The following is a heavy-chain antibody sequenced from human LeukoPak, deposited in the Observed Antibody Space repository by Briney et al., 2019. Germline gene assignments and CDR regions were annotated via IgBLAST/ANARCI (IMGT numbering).Heavy chain of an antibody. V-gene: IGHV3-7*01. CDR3: ARDRAYL. CDR1: GFTFRSYW. CDR2: IKQDGSEK. J-gene: IGHJ4*02. Sequence: GGSLRLSCAAYGFTFRSYWMSWVRQAPGKGLEWVANIKQDGSEKYYVDSVKGRFTISRDNAKNSLYLQMNSLRAEDTAVYYCARDRAYLWGQGTLVTVSS.